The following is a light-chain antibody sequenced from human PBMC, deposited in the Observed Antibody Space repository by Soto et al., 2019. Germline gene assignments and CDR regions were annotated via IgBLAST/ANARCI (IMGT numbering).Light chain of an antibody. CDR2: AAS. CDR1: QTISRN. CDR3: QQSDSIQIT. V-gene: IGKV1-39*01. Sequence: GDRVTIPCRASQTISRNLNWYQQKPGKAPKPLIYAASSLQSGVPSRFSGSGSGTYFTLAISSLQAEDFATYYCQQSDSIQITFGQGTRLEIK. J-gene: IGKJ5*01.